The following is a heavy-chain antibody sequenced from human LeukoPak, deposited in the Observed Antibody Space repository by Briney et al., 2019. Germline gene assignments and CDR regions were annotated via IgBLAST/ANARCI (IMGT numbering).Heavy chain of an antibody. D-gene: IGHD3-22*01. CDR2: ISGSGGST. V-gene: IGHV3-23*01. Sequence: PGGSLRLSCAASGFTFSSYAMSWVRQAPGKGLEWVSAISGSGGSTYYADSVKGRFTISRDNSKNTLYLQMNSLRAEDTAVYYCAKVHGYYDSSGYYNFDYWGQGTLVTVSS. J-gene: IGHJ4*02. CDR3: AKVHGYYDSSGYYNFDY. CDR1: GFTFSSYA.